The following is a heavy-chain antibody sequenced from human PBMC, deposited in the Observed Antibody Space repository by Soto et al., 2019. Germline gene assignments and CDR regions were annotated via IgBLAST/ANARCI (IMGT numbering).Heavy chain of an antibody. J-gene: IGHJ5*02. Sequence: SETLSLTGFVSGGSVTSHHCSWIRQFPWQGLQWIAYTSYTGNTNYNPSLQSRVTISLDTSKNQLSLKLTSMTAADKAVYYCARDMHAGFNQYFDPLGQRTLLTVSS. CDR1: GGSVTSHH. CDR2: TSYTGNT. D-gene: IGHD2-8*01. V-gene: IGHV4-59*02. CDR3: ARDMHAGFNQYFDP.